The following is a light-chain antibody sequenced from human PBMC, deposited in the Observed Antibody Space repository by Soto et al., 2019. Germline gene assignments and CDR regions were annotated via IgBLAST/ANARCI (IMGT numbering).Light chain of an antibody. CDR3: MQTIQPAFT. CDR1: QTLLHRDRKTY. Sequence: EIVMTQSPLSLSVTPGQPASISCKSSQTLLHRDRKTYLYWYLQRTGQPPQLLIHEASNRFSGVPDRFSGSGSGTDFTLKISRVEAEDVGVYYFMQTIQPAFTFGQGTKLEIK. V-gene: IGKV2D-29*01. CDR2: EAS. J-gene: IGKJ2*01.